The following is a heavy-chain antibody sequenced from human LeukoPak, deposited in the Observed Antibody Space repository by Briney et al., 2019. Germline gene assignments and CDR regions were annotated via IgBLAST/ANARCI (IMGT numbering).Heavy chain of an antibody. D-gene: IGHD3-22*01. CDR2: ISGSSSYI. CDR3: ARDLLPGRWRYYYDSSGYYYGMDV. J-gene: IGHJ6*02. Sequence: GGSLRLSCAASGFTFSSYSMNWVRQAPGKGLEWVSSISGSSSYIYYADSVKGRFTISRDNAKNSLYLQMNSLRAEDTAVYYCARDLLPGRWRYYYDSSGYYYGMDVWGQGTTVTVSS. CDR1: GFTFSSYS. V-gene: IGHV3-21*01.